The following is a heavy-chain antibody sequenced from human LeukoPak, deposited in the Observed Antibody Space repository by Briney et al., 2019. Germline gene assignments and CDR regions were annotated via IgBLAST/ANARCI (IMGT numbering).Heavy chain of an antibody. D-gene: IGHD2-15*01. CDR2: FDPEDGET. CDR3: ATGGYCGGGSCFRGSSSPKLYYYYYGMDV. V-gene: IGHV1-24*01. Sequence: GASVKVSFKVSGYPLTELSMHWVRQAPGKGLEWMGGFDPEDGETIYSQKFQGRVTMTEDTSTDTAYMELSSLRSEDTAVYYRATGGYCGGGSCFRGSSSPKLYYYYYGMDVWGQGTTVTVSS. CDR1: GYPLTELS. J-gene: IGHJ6*02.